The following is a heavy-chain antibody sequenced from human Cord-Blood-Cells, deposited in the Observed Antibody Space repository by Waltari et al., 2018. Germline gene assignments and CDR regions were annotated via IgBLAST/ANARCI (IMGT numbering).Heavy chain of an antibody. J-gene: IGHJ4*02. CDR1: GGSISISSYY. CDR2: IYYSGST. V-gene: IGHV4-39*01. Sequence: QLQLQESGPGLVKPSETLSLTCTVSGGSISISSYYWGWIRQPPGKGLEWIGSIYYSGSTYYNPSLKSRVTISVDTSKNQFSLKLSSVTAADTAVYYCARLPWGDGYEGYWGQGTLVTVSS. CDR3: ARLPWGDGYEGY. D-gene: IGHD5-12*01.